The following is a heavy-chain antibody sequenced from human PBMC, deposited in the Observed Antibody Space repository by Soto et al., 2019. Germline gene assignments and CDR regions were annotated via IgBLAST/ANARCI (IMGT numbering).Heavy chain of an antibody. Sequence: QITLKESGPTLVKPTETLTLTCTFSGFSLSTSGVGVGWIRQPPGKALEWLALIYWDDDKRYSPSLKSRLTITKNTSKHQRQRKMSIIGPVDTATYYCAHVITYKYGSGNHYRGQGTVVTVSS. CDR3: AHVITYKYGSGNHY. V-gene: IGHV2-5*02. CDR2: IYWDDDK. CDR1: GFSLSTSGVG. J-gene: IGHJ4*02. D-gene: IGHD3-10*01.